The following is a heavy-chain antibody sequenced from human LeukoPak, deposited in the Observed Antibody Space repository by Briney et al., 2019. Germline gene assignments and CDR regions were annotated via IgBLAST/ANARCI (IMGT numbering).Heavy chain of an antibody. D-gene: IGHD4-23*01. V-gene: IGHV4-61*05. CDR2: IYYSGST. J-gene: IGHJ4*02. CDR1: GGSISSSSYY. CDR3: ARDGNPGGFDY. Sequence: SETLSLTCTVSGGSISSSSYYWGWIRQPPGKGLEWIGYIYYSGSTNYNPSLKSRVTISVDTSKNQFSLKLSSVTAADTAVYYCARDGNPGGFDYWGQGTLVTVSS.